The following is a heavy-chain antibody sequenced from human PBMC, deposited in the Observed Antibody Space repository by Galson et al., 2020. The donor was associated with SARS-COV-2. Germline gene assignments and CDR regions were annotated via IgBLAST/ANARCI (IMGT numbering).Heavy chain of an antibody. CDR3: ARELEPSWSYYYYYYMDV. D-gene: IGHD1-1*01. Sequence: ADSVKGRFTISRDNAKNSLYLQMNSLRAEDTAVYYCARELEPSWSYYYYYYMDVWGKGTTVTVSS. J-gene: IGHJ6*03. V-gene: IGHV3-21*01.